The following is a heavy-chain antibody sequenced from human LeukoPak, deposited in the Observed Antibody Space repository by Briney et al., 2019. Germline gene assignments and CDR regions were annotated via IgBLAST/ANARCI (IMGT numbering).Heavy chain of an antibody. Sequence: SSETLSLTCTVSGGSISSSSYYWGWIRQPPGKGLEWIGSIYYSGSTYYNPSLKSRVTISVDTSKNQFSLKLSSVTAADTAVYYCASLNGDIVVVPAARNLFDYWGQGTLVTVSS. V-gene: IGHV4-39*01. CDR3: ASLNGDIVVVPAARNLFDY. J-gene: IGHJ4*02. CDR1: GGSISSSSYY. CDR2: IYYSGST. D-gene: IGHD2-2*01.